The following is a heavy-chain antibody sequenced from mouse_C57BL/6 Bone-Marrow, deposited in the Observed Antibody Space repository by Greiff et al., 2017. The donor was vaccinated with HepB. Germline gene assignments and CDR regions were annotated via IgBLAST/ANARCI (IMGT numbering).Heavy chain of an antibody. CDR2: ISNLAYSI. CDR3: TRLDYDYDAPFAY. V-gene: IGHV5-15*01. J-gene: IGHJ3*01. CDR1: GFTFSDYG. D-gene: IGHD2-4*01. Sequence: EVQVVESGGGLVQPGGSLKLSCAASGFTFSDYGMAWVRQAPRKGPEWVAFISNLAYSIYYADTVTGRFPISRENAKNTLYLEMSSLRSEDTAMYYCTRLDYDYDAPFAYWGQGTLVTVSA.